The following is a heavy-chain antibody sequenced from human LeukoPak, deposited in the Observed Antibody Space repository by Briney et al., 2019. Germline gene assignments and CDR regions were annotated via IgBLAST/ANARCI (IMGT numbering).Heavy chain of an antibody. V-gene: IGHV4-4*07. CDR2: IYTSGST. J-gene: IGHJ4*02. CDR1: GDSIRNYF. D-gene: IGHD1-26*01. CDR3: ARTYSGTYYDC. Sequence: SETLSLTCTVSGDSIRNYFWSWIRQPAGKGLEWVGRIYTSGSTDYNPSLKSRVTLSVDTSKNQFSLQLNSVTAADTAVYYCARTYSGTYYDCWGQGTLVTVSS.